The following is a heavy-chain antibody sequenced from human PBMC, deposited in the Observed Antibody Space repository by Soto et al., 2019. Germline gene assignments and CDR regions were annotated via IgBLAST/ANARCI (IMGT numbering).Heavy chain of an antibody. CDR1: GGSISRGGYY. Sequence: SETLSLTCAVSGGSISRGGYYWSWIRQNPGKGLEWIGYTYYIVSTYYNPSLKSRVTISLDTSKNQFSLKLSSVTAADTAVYYCARSVFPWGQGTLVTVSS. V-gene: IGHV4-31*11. J-gene: IGHJ5*02. CDR2: TYYIVST. CDR3: ARSVFP.